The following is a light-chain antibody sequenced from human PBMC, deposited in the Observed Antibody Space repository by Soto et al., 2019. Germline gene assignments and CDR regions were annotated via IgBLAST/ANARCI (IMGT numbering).Light chain of an antibody. Sequence: QSALTQPASVSGSPGQSITISCTGTDSNVGTYNYVSWYQQYPDKVPKLLIYDVTKRPPGVSDRFSGSKSGNTASLTISGLQAEDEADYYCNSYTSSQTGVFGTGTKLTVL. CDR1: DSNVGTYNY. CDR3: NSYTSSQTGV. V-gene: IGLV2-14*01. CDR2: DVT. J-gene: IGLJ1*01.